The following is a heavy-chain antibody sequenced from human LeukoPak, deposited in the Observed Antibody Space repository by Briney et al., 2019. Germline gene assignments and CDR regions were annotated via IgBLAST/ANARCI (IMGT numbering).Heavy chain of an antibody. D-gene: IGHD3-16*01. CDR1: GGSISSYY. Sequence: ETLSLTCTVSGGSISSYYWSWIRQPPGKGLEWIGYIYYSGSTNYNPSLKSRVTISVDTSKNQFSLKLSSVTAADTAVYYCARQRGMTRDAFDIWGQGTMVTVSS. CDR2: IYYSGST. V-gene: IGHV4-59*08. CDR3: ARQRGMTRDAFDI. J-gene: IGHJ3*02.